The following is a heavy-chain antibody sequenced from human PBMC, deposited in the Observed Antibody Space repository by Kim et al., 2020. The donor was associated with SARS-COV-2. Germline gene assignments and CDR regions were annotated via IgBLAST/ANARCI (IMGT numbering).Heavy chain of an antibody. Sequence: SQTLSLTCAISGDSVSSNSAAWNWIRQSPSRGLEWLGRTYYRSKWYNDYAVSVKSRITINPDTSKNQFSLQLNSVTPEDTAVYYCARGGIAGDCGGDCPDAFDIWGQGTMVTVSS. CDR2: TYYRSKWYN. CDR1: GDSVSSNSAA. CDR3: ARGGIAGDCGGDCPDAFDI. D-gene: IGHD2-21*02. V-gene: IGHV6-1*01. J-gene: IGHJ3*02.